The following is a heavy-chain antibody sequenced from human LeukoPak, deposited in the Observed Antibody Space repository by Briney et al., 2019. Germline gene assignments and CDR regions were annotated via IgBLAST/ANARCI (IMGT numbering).Heavy chain of an antibody. V-gene: IGHV4-34*01. CDR2: INHSGST. D-gene: IGHD3-22*01. CDR1: GGSFSAYY. CDR3: ARDEAGAEPDDYYDSSGYYSWFDP. J-gene: IGHJ5*02. Sequence: SETLSLTCAVYGGSFSAYYWTWIRQPPGKGLEWIGEINHSGSTNYNPSLKSRVTISVDTSKNQFSLKLSSVTAADTAVYYCARDEAGAEPDDYYDSSGYYSWFDPWGQGTLVTVSS.